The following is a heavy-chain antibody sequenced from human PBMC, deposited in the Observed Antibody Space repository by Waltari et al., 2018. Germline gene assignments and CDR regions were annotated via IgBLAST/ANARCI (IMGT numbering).Heavy chain of an antibody. CDR3: ASGRERSYGSANYYQLDY. CDR2: ITGNDNT. V-gene: IGHV1-3*01. D-gene: IGHD3-10*01. J-gene: IGHJ4*02. CDR1: GYTVFAYP. Sequence: QVQLVQSGAEMKKPGASVTLSCMASGYTVFAYPIHWVRQAPGQRLEWMGWITGNDNTKYSQTCQGRGTIRRERSASTTYMDLSSLRSEDTAVYYCASGRERSYGSANYYQLDYWGQGTLVTVSS.